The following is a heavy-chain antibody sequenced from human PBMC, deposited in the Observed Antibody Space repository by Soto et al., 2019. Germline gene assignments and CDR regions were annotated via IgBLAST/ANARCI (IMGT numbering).Heavy chain of an antibody. J-gene: IGHJ6*02. CDR3: ARDRPSASTVIKGPPYYYYGMDV. CDR2: IWYDGSNK. CDR1: GFTFSSYG. V-gene: IGHV3-33*01. Sequence: QVQLVESGGGVVQPGRSLRLSCAASGFTFSSYGMHWVRQAPGKGLEWVAVIWYDGSNKYYADSVKGRFTISRDNSKNTLYLQMNSLRAEDTAVYYCARDRPSASTVIKGPPYYYYGMDVWGQGTTVTVSS. D-gene: IGHD4-17*01.